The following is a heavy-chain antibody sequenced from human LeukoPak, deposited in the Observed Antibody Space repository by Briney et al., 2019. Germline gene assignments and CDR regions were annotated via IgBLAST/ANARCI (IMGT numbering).Heavy chain of an antibody. D-gene: IGHD6-19*01. CDR3: ARQWLVSPLFDY. Sequence: SETLSLTCTVSGGSISSYYWSWIRQPPGKGLEWIACISYSGSTKYNPSLTSRVTISVDTSKNQLSLKLSSMTAADTAVYYCARQWLVSPLFDYWGQGTLVTVSS. CDR1: GGSISSYY. J-gene: IGHJ4*02. V-gene: IGHV4-59*08. CDR2: ISYSGST.